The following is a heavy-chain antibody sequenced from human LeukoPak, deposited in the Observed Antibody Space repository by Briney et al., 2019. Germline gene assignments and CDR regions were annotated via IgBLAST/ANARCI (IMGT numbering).Heavy chain of an antibody. CDR3: ARVQLYDFWSGYYEGFGMDV. V-gene: IGHV3-23*01. Sequence: PGGSLRLSCAASGFTFTSYAMSWVRQAPGKGLEWVSAITGSGGITYSADSVKGGFTISRDNAKNSLYLQMNSLRAEDTAVYYCARVQLYDFWSGYYEGFGMDVWGQGTTVTVSS. J-gene: IGHJ6*02. CDR1: GFTFTSYA. CDR2: ITGSGGIT. D-gene: IGHD3-3*01.